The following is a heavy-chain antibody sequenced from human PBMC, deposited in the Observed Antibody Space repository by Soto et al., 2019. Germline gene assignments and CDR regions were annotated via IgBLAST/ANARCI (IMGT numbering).Heavy chain of an antibody. J-gene: IGHJ4*02. CDR3: ATLPMKDGLIDY. V-gene: IGHV1-3*01. CDR1: GYTFTSYA. Sequence: ASVKVSCKASGYTFTSYAMHWVRQAPGQGLEWMGWINAGNGNTKYSQKFQGRVTITADKSTSTAYMELSSLRSEDTAVYYCATLPMKDGLIDYWGQGTLVTVSS. CDR2: INAGNGNT.